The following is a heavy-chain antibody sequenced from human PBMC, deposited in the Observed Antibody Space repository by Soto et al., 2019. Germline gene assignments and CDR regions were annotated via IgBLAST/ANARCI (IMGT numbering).Heavy chain of an antibody. CDR2: INPSGGST. V-gene: IGHV1-46*02. D-gene: IGHD2-2*01. CDR1: GYTFNSYY. J-gene: IGHJ6*02. Sequence: ASVKVSCKASGYTFNSYYMHWVRKAPGQGLEWMGIINPSGGSTSYAQKFQGRVTMTSDTSTSTVYMELSSLRSVETAVYYCARDLSVWVPAAVYAMHVRCQGTTVTVS. CDR3: ARDLSVWVPAAVYAMHV.